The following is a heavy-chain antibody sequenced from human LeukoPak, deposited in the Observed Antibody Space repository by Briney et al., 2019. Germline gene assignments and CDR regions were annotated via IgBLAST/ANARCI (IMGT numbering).Heavy chain of an antibody. Sequence: GGSLRLSCAASGFTVSSNYMSWVRQAPGKGLEWVSVIYSGGSTYYADSVKGRFTISRDNSKNTLYLQMNSLRAEDTAVYYCARELWLSPRYYYYYMDVWGKGATATVSS. CDR1: GFTVSSNY. J-gene: IGHJ6*03. V-gene: IGHV3-66*02. D-gene: IGHD6-19*01. CDR3: ARELWLSPRYYYYYMDV. CDR2: IYSGGST.